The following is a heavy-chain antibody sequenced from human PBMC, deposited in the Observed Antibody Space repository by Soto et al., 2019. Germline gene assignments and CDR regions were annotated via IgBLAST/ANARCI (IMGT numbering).Heavy chain of an antibody. J-gene: IGHJ5*02. D-gene: IGHD3-22*01. V-gene: IGHV3-43*02. CDR1: GFTFSSYA. CDR2: ISADGTDS. Sequence: SGGSLRLSCAASGFTFSSYAMSWVRQAPGKGLEWVSLISADGTDSYYVDSVKGRFTISRDNSKNSLFLQMNRLRPEDSGIYFCAKSKYYYDSSPCDSWGQGTLVTVSS. CDR3: AKSKYYYDSSPCDS.